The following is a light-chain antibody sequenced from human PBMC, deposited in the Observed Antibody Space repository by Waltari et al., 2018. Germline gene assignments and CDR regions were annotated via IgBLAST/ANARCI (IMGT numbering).Light chain of an antibody. V-gene: IGKV3-20*01. CDR2: RAS. CDR3: QQYGSSVLYT. CDR1: QSLTKGY. Sequence: RARQSLTKGYLAWFQQKSGQAPRLLYYRASSRAAGIPDRFSGSGSGTDFTLTISRLEPEDFAGYYCQQYGSSVLYTFGQGTKLEIK. J-gene: IGKJ2*01.